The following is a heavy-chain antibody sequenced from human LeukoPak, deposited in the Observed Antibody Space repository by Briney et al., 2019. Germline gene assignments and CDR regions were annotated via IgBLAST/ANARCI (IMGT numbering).Heavy chain of an antibody. CDR3: ARDPFHHKRGYSYGNWFDP. J-gene: IGHJ5*02. CDR2: ISAYNGNT. CDR1: GYTFTSYG. Sequence: ASVKVSCKASGYTFTSYGISWVRQAPGQGLEWVGWISAYNGNTNYAQKLQGRVTMSTDTSTSTGYMELRSLRSDDTAVYYCARDPFHHKRGYSYGNWFDPWGQGTLVTASS. D-gene: IGHD5-18*01. V-gene: IGHV1-18*01.